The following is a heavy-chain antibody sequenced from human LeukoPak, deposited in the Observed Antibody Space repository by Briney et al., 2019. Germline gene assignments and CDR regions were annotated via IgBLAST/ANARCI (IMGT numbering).Heavy chain of an antibody. J-gene: IGHJ4*02. D-gene: IGHD5-24*01. CDR2: FYPRDSDT. CDR3: ARQSGNWLQFGDY. Sequence: GESLKISCYGSGYSFTSYWIAWVRQMPGKGLEWMGIFYPRDSDTRYSPSFQGQVTISADKSISTAYLQWSSLKASDTAMYYCARQSGNWLQFGDYWGQGTLVTVSS. V-gene: IGHV5-51*01. CDR1: GYSFTSYW.